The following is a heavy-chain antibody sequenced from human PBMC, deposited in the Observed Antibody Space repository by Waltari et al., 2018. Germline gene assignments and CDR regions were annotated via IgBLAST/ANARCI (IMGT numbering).Heavy chain of an antibody. V-gene: IGHV4-4*07. CDR1: GGSIRSYY. J-gene: IGHJ2*01. CDR2: IYTSGST. CDR3: ARGDVVVPAATWYFDL. D-gene: IGHD2-2*01. Sequence: QVQLQESGPGLVKPSETLSLTCTVSGGSIRSYYWIWIRHPAGKGLEWIGRIYTSGSTNYNPSLKSRVTMSVDTSKNQFSLKLSSVTAADTAVYYCARGDVVVPAATWYFDLWGRGTLVTVSS.